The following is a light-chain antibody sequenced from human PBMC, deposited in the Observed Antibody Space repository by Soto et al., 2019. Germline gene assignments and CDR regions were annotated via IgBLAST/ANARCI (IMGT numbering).Light chain of an antibody. CDR1: SSDVGGYNY. Sequence: QSALTQTASVSGSPGQSITISCTGTSSDVGGYNYVSWYQQYPGKAPKLMIYDVSNRPSGVSNRFSGYKSGNTASLTISGLQAEDEADYYCSSYTSSSTYVFGTGTKLTVL. V-gene: IGLV2-14*01. CDR2: DVS. J-gene: IGLJ1*01. CDR3: SSYTSSSTYV.